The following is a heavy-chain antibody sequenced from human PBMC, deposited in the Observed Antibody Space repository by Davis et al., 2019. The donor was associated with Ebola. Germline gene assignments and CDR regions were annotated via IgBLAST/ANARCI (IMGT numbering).Heavy chain of an antibody. D-gene: IGHD3-10*01. CDR1: GFTFSSYG. J-gene: IGHJ4*02. Sequence: PGGSLRLSCAASGFTFSSYGMHWVRQAPGKGLEWVAVIWYDGSNKYYADSVKGRFTISRDNSKNTLYLQMNSLRAEDTAVYYCASAHGSGSPGCWGQGTLVTVSS. CDR3: ASAHGSGSPGC. CDR2: IWYDGSNK. V-gene: IGHV3-33*01.